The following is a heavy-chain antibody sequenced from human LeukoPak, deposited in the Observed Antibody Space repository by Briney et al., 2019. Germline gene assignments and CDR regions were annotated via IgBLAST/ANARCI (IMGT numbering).Heavy chain of an antibody. Sequence: TLFLTCPVSGGSISRGKYYWSLIPQHPGKGLGWIGYIHHSGSTYYNPSLKSRVIISVDTSKNQFSLKLNSVTAADTAVCYCASYGSGSYRFDPWGQGTLVTVSS. J-gene: IGHJ5*02. CDR2: IHHSGST. CDR1: GGSISRGKYY. D-gene: IGHD3-10*01. V-gene: IGHV4-31*03. CDR3: ASYGSGSYRFDP.